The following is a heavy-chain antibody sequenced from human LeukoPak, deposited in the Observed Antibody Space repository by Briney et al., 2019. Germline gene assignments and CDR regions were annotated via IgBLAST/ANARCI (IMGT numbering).Heavy chain of an antibody. CDR2: IRYDGSNK. D-gene: IGHD1-20*01. CDR3: AKDPDSWNDGGWFDP. Sequence: GGSLRLSCAASGFTFSSYGMHWVRQAPGKGLEWVAFIRYDGSNKYYADSVKGRFTISRDNSKNTLYLQMNSLRAEDTAVYYCAKDPDSWNDGGWFDPWGQGTLVTVSS. V-gene: IGHV3-30*02. J-gene: IGHJ5*02. CDR1: GFTFSSYG.